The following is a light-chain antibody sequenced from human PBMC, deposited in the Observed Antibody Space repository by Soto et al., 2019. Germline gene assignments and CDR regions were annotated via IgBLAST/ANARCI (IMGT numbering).Light chain of an antibody. CDR2: AAS. CDR3: QQNYNIPLT. CDR1: QSISSY. Sequence: DIQMTQSPSSLSASVGDRVTITCRASQSISSYLNWYQHKPGKAPRLLIYAASSLQSGVPSRFSGSGSGTDFTLTISSLQPEDFATYYCQQNYNIPLTFGGGTKV. V-gene: IGKV1-39*01. J-gene: IGKJ4*01.